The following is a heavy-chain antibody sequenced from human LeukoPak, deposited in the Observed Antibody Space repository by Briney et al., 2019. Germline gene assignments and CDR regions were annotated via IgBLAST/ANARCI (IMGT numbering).Heavy chain of an antibody. Sequence: GASVKVSCKASGGTFSSYAISWVRQAPGQGLEWMGWINPNSGGTNYAQKFQGRVTMTRDTSISTAYMELSRLRSDDTAVYYCAREWFGDPLVDYWGQGTLVTVSS. CDR2: INPNSGGT. J-gene: IGHJ4*02. V-gene: IGHV1-2*02. D-gene: IGHD3-10*01. CDR3: AREWFGDPLVDY. CDR1: GGTFSSYA.